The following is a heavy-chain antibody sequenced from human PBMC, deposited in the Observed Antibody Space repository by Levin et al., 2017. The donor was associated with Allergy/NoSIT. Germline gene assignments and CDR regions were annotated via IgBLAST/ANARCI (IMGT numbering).Heavy chain of an antibody. Sequence: LSLTCAASGFSFNAYTMNWVRQAPGKGLECLSYISADSSAIDYADSVKGRFTISRDNAKKSLYLQMNSLRDEDTAAYYCARNYNYAFDYWGQGILVTVSS. V-gene: IGHV3-48*02. D-gene: IGHD5-18*01. J-gene: IGHJ4*02. CDR2: ISADSSAI. CDR1: GFSFNAYT. CDR3: ARNYNYAFDY.